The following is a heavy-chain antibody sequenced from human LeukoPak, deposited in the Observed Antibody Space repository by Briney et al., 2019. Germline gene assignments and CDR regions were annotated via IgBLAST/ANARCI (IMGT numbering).Heavy chain of an antibody. D-gene: IGHD3-10*01. V-gene: IGHV4-4*07. CDR3: ARVSLVRGAPDYYLDY. J-gene: IGHJ4*02. CDR1: GDSISNYY. Sequence: SETLSLTRTVSGDSISNYYWSWIRQPAGKGLEWIGRIYTSGSTNYNPSLKSRVTMSVDTSKNQFSLKLSSVTAADTAVYYCARVSLVRGAPDYYLDYWGQGTLVTVSS. CDR2: IYTSGST.